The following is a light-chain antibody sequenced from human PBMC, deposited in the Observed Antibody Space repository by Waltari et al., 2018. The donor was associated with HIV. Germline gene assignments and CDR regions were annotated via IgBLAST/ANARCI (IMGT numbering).Light chain of an antibody. J-gene: IGLJ2*01. Sequence: QSALTQPPSASGSPGQSVTISCTGTSSDVGAYNYVSWFQQHPGKAPKLMIYDVTKRPSGVPGRFSGSKSGTTASLTVSGRQAEDEADYYCASHAGSKDVFGGGTRLTVL. CDR1: SSDVGAYNY. CDR3: ASHAGSKDV. V-gene: IGLV2-8*01. CDR2: DVT.